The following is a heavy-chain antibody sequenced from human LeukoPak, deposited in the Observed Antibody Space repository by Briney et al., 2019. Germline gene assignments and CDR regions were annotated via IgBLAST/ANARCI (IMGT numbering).Heavy chain of an antibody. CDR2: IKQDGSEK. D-gene: IGHD3-16*01. J-gene: IGHJ4*02. Sequence: GGSLRLSCAASGFTFSSYWMSWVRQAPGKGLEWAANIKQDGSEKYYVDSVKGRFTISRDNAKNSLYLQMNSLRAEDTAVYYCARENHYDWVDYWGQGTLVTVSS. CDR1: GFTFSSYW. CDR3: ARENHYDWVDY. V-gene: IGHV3-7*01.